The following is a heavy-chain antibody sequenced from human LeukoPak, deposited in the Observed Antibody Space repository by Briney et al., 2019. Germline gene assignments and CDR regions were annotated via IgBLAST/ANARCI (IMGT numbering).Heavy chain of an antibody. J-gene: IGHJ4*02. CDR3: AREECSGTCYVSY. D-gene: IGHD2-2*01. Sequence: SQTLSLTCAVSGASVNNGPFFWTWIRQHPEKGLEWIGYIHSIGSTYYNPSHESRIAISLDTSKNQFSLRLSSVTAADTAVYYCAREECSGTCYVSYWGQGALVTVSS. CDR2: IHSIGST. CDR1: GASVNNGPFF. V-gene: IGHV4-31*11.